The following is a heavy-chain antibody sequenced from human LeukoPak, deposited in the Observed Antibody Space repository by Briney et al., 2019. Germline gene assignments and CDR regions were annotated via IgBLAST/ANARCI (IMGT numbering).Heavy chain of an antibody. J-gene: IGHJ4*02. Sequence: PSETLSLTCAVYGGSFSGYYWSWIRQPPGKGLEWIGEINHSGSTNYNPSLKSRVTISVDTSKNQFSLKLSSVTAADTAVYYCARLNYDSSGYYFYGMYYFDYWGQGTLVTVSS. CDR3: ARLNYDSSGYYFYGMYYFDY. CDR1: GGSFSGYY. V-gene: IGHV4-34*01. D-gene: IGHD3-22*01. CDR2: INHSGST.